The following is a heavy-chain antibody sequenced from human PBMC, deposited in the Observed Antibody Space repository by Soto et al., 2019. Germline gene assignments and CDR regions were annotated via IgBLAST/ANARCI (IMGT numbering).Heavy chain of an antibody. CDR2: ISGSGGST. D-gene: IGHD6-13*01. Sequence: LRLSCAASGFTFSSYAMSWVRQAPGKGLEWVSAISGSGGSTYYADSVKGRFTISRDNSKNTLYLQMNSLRAEDTAVYYCAKSQAPTKQVEPSPRWFDPWGQGTLVTVSS. CDR1: GFTFSSYA. V-gene: IGHV3-23*01. CDR3: AKSQAPTKQVEPSPRWFDP. J-gene: IGHJ5*02.